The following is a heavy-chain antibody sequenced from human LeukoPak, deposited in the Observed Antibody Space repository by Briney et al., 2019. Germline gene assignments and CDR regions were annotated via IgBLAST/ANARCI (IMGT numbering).Heavy chain of an antibody. CDR1: GFTVSSNY. D-gene: IGHD2-2*01. Sequence: GGSLRLSCAASGFTVSSNYMSWVRQAPGKGLEWVSVIYSGGSTYYADSVKGRFTISRDNSKNTLYLQMNSLRAEDTAVYYCARGYQLLPHYYYYGMDVWGQGTTVTVSS. CDR2: IYSGGST. V-gene: IGHV3-66*01. CDR3: ARGYQLLPHYYYYGMDV. J-gene: IGHJ6*02.